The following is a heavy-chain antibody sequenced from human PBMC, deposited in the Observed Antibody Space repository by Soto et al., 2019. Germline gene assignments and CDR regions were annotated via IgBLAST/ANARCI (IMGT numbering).Heavy chain of an antibody. J-gene: IGHJ3*02. CDR2: IYNRGGT. V-gene: IGHV4-30-4*08. Sequence: SETLSLTCTVSGGSISSGIYYWSWIRQPPGKGLEWIGYIYNRGGTFYNSSLKSRVTISVDTSKNQFSLNLSSVTAADTAVYYCARHGGYELVIWGRGTMVTVSS. CDR1: GGSISSGIYY. CDR3: ARHGGYELVI. D-gene: IGHD5-12*01.